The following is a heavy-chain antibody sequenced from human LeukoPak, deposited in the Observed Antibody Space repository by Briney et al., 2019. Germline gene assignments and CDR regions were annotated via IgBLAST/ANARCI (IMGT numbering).Heavy chain of an antibody. D-gene: IGHD2-2*01. Sequence: GASVKVSCKASGYTFTSYAISWVRQAPGQGLEWMGWISAYNGNTNYAQKLQGRVTMTTDTSTSTAYMELRSLRSDDTAVYYCARSDIVVVPAAHDYWGQGTLVTVSS. CDR2: ISAYNGNT. V-gene: IGHV1-18*01. CDR1: GYTFTSYA. CDR3: ARSDIVVVPAAHDY. J-gene: IGHJ4*02.